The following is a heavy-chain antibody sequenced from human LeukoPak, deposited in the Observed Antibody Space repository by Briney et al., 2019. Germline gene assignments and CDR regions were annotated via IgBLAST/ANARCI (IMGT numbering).Heavy chain of an antibody. D-gene: IGHD3-16*01. V-gene: IGHV4-59*01. CDR2: IYYSGST. Sequence: SSETLSLTCTVSGGSISSYYWSWIRQPPGKGLEWIGYIYYSGSTNYNPSLKSRVTISVDTSKNQFSLKLSSVTAADTAVYYCARRGVWGSYPGYFDYWGQGTLVTVSS. J-gene: IGHJ4*02. CDR1: GGSISSYY. CDR3: ARRGVWGSYPGYFDY.